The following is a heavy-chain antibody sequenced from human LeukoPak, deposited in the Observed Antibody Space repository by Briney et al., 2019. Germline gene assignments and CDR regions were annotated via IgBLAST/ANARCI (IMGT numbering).Heavy chain of an antibody. CDR3: AKDRNGGGDCFDY. CDR1: GFTFSSYA. V-gene: IGHV3-23*01. CDR2: ISGSGGST. D-gene: IGHD2-21*01. J-gene: IGHJ4*02. Sequence: GGSLRLSCAASGFTFSSYAMSWVRQAPGKGLEWVSAISGSGGSTYYADSVKGRFTISRDNSKNTLYLQMNSLRAADTAVYYCAKDRNGGGDCFDYWGQGTLVTVSS.